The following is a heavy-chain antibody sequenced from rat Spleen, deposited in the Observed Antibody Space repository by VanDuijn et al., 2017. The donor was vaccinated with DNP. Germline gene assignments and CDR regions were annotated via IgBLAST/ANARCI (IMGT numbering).Heavy chain of an antibody. J-gene: IGHJ3*01. CDR3: VRWEGINGY. V-gene: IGHV2-6*01. Sequence: QVQLKESGPGLVQPSQTLSLTCTASGFSLPDYSVHWVRQPPGKALDWIAAISNSGITYYNSALKSRLIIRRDTSKSQVFLKMNSLQTEDTAMYFCVRWEGINGYWGQGTLVTVSS. CDR1: GFSLPDYS. CDR2: ISNSGIT. D-gene: IGHD1-11*01.